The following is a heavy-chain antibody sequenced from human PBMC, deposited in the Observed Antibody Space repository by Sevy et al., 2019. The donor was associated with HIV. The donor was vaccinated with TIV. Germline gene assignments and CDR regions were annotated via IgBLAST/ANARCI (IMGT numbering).Heavy chain of an antibody. CDR2: IIPIFGTA. CDR3: ASTYYGDYYFDY. Sequence: ASVKVSYKASGGTFSSYAISWVRQAPGQGLEWMGGIIPIFGTANYAQKFQGRVTITADESTSTAYMELSSLRSEDTAVYYCASTYYGDYYFDYWGQGTLVTVSS. V-gene: IGHV1-69*13. D-gene: IGHD4-17*01. CDR1: GGTFSSYA. J-gene: IGHJ4*02.